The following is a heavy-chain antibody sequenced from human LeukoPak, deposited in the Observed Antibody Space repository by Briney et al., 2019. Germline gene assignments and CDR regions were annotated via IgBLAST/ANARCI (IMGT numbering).Heavy chain of an antibody. V-gene: IGHV3-30-3*01. Sequence: GGSLRLSCAASGFTFSSYAIHWVRQAPGKGLEWVAVISYDEINKYYGDSVKGRFTISRDNAKNSLYLQMNSLRAEDTAVYWGVRGVVGVVRYFDQWGQGTRVTVSS. J-gene: IGHJ4*02. CDR1: GFTFSSYA. CDR2: ISYDEINK. D-gene: IGHD3-3*01. CDR3: VRGVVGVVRYFDQ.